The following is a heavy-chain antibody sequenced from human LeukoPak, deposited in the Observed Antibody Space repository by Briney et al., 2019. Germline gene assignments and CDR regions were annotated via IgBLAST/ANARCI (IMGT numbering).Heavy chain of an antibody. CDR2: IYYSGST. D-gene: IGHD2-21*02. V-gene: IGHV4-30-4*01. CDR1: GGSISSGDYY. J-gene: IGHJ3*02. CDR3: ARDSACGGDCYSGSDAFDI. Sequence: PSETLSLTCTVSGGSISSGDYYWSWIRQPPGKGLEWIGYIYYSGSTYYNPSLKSRVTISVDTSKNQFSLKLSSVTAADTAVYYCARDSACGGDCYSGSDAFDIWGQGTMVTVSS.